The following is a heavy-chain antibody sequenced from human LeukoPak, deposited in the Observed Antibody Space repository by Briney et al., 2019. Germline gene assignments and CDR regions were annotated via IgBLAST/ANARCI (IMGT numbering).Heavy chain of an antibody. CDR1: GFTVSSNY. Sequence: GGSLRLSCAASGFTVSSNYMSGVRQAPGKGLEGVSVIYYGCSTYYAASVKGRFTIYRDNSKNTLYLQMNSLRAEDTAVYYCAREVPPYYYDSSGCSPYYFDYWGQGTLVTVSS. J-gene: IGHJ4*02. CDR3: AREVPPYYYDSSGCSPYYFDY. CDR2: IYYGCST. V-gene: IGHV3-66*01. D-gene: IGHD3-22*01.